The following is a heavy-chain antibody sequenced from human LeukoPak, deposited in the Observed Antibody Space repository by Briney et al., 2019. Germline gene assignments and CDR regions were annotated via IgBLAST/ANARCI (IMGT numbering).Heavy chain of an antibody. V-gene: IGHV1-69*13. CDR2: IIPIFGTA. J-gene: IGHJ6*03. D-gene: IGHD2-2*01. Sequence: SVKVSXKASGGTISSYAISWVRQAPGQGLEWMGGIIPIFGTANYAQKFQGRVTITADESTSTAYMELSSLRSEDTAVYYCARGLGAAINYYYYYMDVWGKGTTVTVSS. CDR3: ARGLGAAINYYYYYMDV. CDR1: GGTISSYA.